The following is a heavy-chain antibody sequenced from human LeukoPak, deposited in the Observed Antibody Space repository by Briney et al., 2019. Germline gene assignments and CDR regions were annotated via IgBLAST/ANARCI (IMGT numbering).Heavy chain of an antibody. CDR3: ARDGAERPHYMDV. CDR2: ISAYNSNT. J-gene: IGHJ6*03. D-gene: IGHD1-1*01. CDR1: GYTFTIFG. V-gene: IGHV1-18*01. Sequence: GASVKVSCKASGYTFTIFGISWVRLAPGQGLEWMGWISAYNSNTNYAQKLQGRVTMTTDTSTSTAYMELRSLTSDDTAMYYCARDGAERPHYMDVWGKGTTVTVSS.